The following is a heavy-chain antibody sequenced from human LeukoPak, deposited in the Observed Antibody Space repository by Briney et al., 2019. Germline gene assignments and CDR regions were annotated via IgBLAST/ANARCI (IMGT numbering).Heavy chain of an antibody. CDR1: GFTFSSYS. CDR2: ISSSSSYI. V-gene: IGHV3-21*01. J-gene: IGHJ4*02. Sequence: PGGSLRLSCAASGFTFSSYSMNWVRQAPGKGLEWVSSISSSSSYIYYADSVKGRFTISRDNAKNSLYLQLNSLRAEDTAVYYCARGPGIAAAGPGGVYWGQGTLVTVSS. D-gene: IGHD6-13*01. CDR3: ARGPGIAAAGPGGVY.